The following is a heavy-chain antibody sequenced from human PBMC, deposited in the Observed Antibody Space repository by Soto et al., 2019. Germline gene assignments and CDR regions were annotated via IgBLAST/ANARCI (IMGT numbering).Heavy chain of an antibody. CDR2: IYDTGST. D-gene: IGHD3-3*01. J-gene: IGHJ4*01. Sequence: PSETLSLTCTVSGGSISSYYWTWIRQPPGKGLEWIGYIYDTGSTNYNPSLKSRVTISVDASKNQFSLKLNSVTPTDTAVYYCTRGRSRSTAYYDSYWGHGIMVTVSS. CDR3: TRGRSRSTAYYDSY. CDR1: GGSISSYY. V-gene: IGHV4-59*01.